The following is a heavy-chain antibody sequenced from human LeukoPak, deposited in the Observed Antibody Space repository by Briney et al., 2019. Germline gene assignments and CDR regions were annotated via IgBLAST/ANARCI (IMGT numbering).Heavy chain of an antibody. CDR1: GFTFSSYA. J-gene: IGHJ4*02. CDR3: AKDVSKWELHDY. D-gene: IGHD1-26*01. CDR2: ISGSGGST. Sequence: GGSLRLSCAASGFTFSSYAMGWVRQAPGEGLEWVSSISGSGGSTYYADSVKGRFTISRDNSKNTLYLQMNSLRAEDTAVYYCAKDVSKWELHDYWGQGTLVTVSS. V-gene: IGHV3-23*01.